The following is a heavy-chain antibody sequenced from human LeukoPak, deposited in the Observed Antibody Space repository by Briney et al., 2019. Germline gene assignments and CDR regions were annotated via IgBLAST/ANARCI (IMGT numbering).Heavy chain of an antibody. CDR3: ARHEFLEAMIVVVKGFDY. CDR2: IVPSDSYT. J-gene: IGHJ4*02. V-gene: IGHV5-10-1*01. Sequence: GESLKISCKGSGYSFTSYWISWVRQMPGKGLVWMRRIVPSDSYTNYSPSFQGHVTISADKSISTAYLQWSSLKASDTAMYYCARHEFLEAMIVVVKGFDYWGQGTLVTVSS. D-gene: IGHD3-22*01. CDR1: GYSFTSYW.